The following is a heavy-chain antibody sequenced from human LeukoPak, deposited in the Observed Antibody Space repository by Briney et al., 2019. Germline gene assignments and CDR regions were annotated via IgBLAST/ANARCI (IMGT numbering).Heavy chain of an antibody. CDR2: ISGSGDST. Sequence: GGSLRLSCAASGFTFSSNSMTWVRQTPGKGLGWVSGISGSGDSTFYADSVKGRFTISRDNSRNTLYLQMSSLRPEDTAVYYCTKWSGFGDDWGQGTLVTVS. CDR3: TKWSGFGDD. V-gene: IGHV3-23*01. J-gene: IGHJ4*02. D-gene: IGHD3-10*01. CDR1: GFTFSSNS.